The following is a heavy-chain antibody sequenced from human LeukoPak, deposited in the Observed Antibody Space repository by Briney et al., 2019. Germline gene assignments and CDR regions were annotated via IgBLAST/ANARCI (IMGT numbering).Heavy chain of an antibody. D-gene: IGHD3-10*01. V-gene: IGHV3-9*01. J-gene: IGHJ4*02. Sequence: GRSLGLSCAASGFTFDDYAMHWVRQAPGKGLEWVSGISWNSGRIGYADSVKGRFTISRDNAKNSLYLQMNSLGPEDTAFYYCTKAYGSGSYTSPFDYWGQGTLVTVSS. CDR1: GFTFDDYA. CDR3: TKAYGSGSYTSPFDY. CDR2: ISWNSGRI.